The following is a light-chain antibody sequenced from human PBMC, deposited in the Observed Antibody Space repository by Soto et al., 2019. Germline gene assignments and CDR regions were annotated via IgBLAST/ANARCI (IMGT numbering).Light chain of an antibody. CDR3: QQYVSIPLT. Sequence: EILFPQSPGTLSSSAGERATLSCRASRSVGAYLAWYQQSPGLAPRLLVYGVSSRDTGIPDRFSGSGSSTDFTLTISRLEPEDSEVYYCQQYVSIPLTFGGGTKVDIK. CDR1: RSVGAY. CDR2: GVS. V-gene: IGKV3-20*01. J-gene: IGKJ4*01.